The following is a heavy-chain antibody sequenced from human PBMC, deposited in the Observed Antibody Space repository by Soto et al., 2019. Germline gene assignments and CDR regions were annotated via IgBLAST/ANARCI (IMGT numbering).Heavy chain of an antibody. J-gene: IGHJ3*02. CDR1: GYTFTSYD. CDR3: ARPAYDFWSGYYTGPVDDAFDI. D-gene: IGHD3-3*01. Sequence: QVQLVQSGAEVKKPGASVKVSCKASGYTFTSYDINWVRQATGQGLEWMGWMNPNSGNTGYAQKFQGRVTMTRNTSISKAYMELSSLRSEDTAVYYCARPAYDFWSGYYTGPVDDAFDIWGQGTMVTVSS. CDR2: MNPNSGNT. V-gene: IGHV1-8*01.